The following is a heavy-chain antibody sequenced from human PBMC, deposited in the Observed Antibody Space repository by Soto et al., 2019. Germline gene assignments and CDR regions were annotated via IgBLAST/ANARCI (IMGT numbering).Heavy chain of an antibody. CDR2: ISAYNGNT. Sequence: QVQLVQSGAEVKKPGASVKVSCKASGYTFTSYGISWVRQAPGQGLEWMGWISAYNGNTNYAPKRQGIGTMPTDTATSTAYLELRSLRSDDTAVYYCACSTEFWSGYYWVQGTLVTVSS. CDR3: ACSTEFWSGYY. D-gene: IGHD3-3*01. V-gene: IGHV1-18*01. J-gene: IGHJ4*02. CDR1: GYTFTSYG.